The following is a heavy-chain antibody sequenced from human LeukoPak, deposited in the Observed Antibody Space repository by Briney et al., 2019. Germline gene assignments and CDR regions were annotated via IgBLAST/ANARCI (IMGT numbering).Heavy chain of an antibody. CDR3: ARDQHSSSWYIDY. CDR2: INSDGSST. V-gene: IGHV3-74*01. J-gene: IGHJ4*02. Sequence: GGSLRLSRAASGFTFSSYWMHWVRQAPGKGLVWVSRINSDGSSTSYADSVKGRFTISRDNAKNTLYLQMNSLRAEDTAVYYCARDQHSSSWYIDYWGQGTLVTVSS. D-gene: IGHD6-13*01. CDR1: GFTFSSYW.